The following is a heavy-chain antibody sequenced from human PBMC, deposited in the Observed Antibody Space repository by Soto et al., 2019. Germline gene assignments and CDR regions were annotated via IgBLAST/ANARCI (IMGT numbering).Heavy chain of an antibody. V-gene: IGHV4-31*03. J-gene: IGHJ5*02. D-gene: IGHD2-15*01. CDR1: GGCISSGGYY. CDR3: ARVRYCSGGSCYPRFDH. Sequence: QVQLQESGPGLVKPSQTRSLTCTVTGGCISSGGYYWSWIRQHPGKGLEWIGYIYYSGSTYYNPSLKSRVTISVDTSKNQFSLKLSSVTAADTAVYYCARVRYCSGGSCYPRFDHWGQGTLVTVSS. CDR2: IYYSGST.